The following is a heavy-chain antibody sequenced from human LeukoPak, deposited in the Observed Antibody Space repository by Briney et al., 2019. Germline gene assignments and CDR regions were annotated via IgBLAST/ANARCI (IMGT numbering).Heavy chain of an antibody. D-gene: IGHD3-3*01. Sequence: PSETLSLTCTVSGGSISSGSYYWSWIRQPAGKGMEWIGRIYTSGSTNYNPSLKSRVTILVDTSKNQFSLKLSSVTAADTAVYYCARGLGDFWSGFLQNWFDPWGQGTLVTVSS. CDR2: IYTSGST. V-gene: IGHV4-61*02. CDR1: GGSISSGSYY. J-gene: IGHJ5*02. CDR3: ARGLGDFWSGFLQNWFDP.